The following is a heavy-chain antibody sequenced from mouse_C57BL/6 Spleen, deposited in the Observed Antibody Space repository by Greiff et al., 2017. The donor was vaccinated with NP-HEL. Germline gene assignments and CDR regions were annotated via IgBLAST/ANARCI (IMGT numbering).Heavy chain of an antibody. Sequence: EVQLVESGPGLVKPSQSLSLTCSVTGYSITSGYYWNWIRQFPGNKLEWMGYISYDGSNNYNPSLKNRISITRDTSKNQFFLKLNSVTTEDTATYYCARAYSTNYYAMDYWGQGTSVTVSS. CDR3: ARAYSTNYYAMDY. D-gene: IGHD2-5*01. CDR2: ISYDGSN. CDR1: GYSITSGYY. J-gene: IGHJ4*01. V-gene: IGHV3-6*01.